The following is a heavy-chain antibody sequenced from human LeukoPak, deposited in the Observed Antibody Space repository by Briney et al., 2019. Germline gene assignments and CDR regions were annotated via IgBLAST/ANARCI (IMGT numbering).Heavy chain of an antibody. V-gene: IGHV7-4-1*02. J-gene: IGHJ4*02. CDR1: GYTFTSYA. D-gene: IGHD6-19*01. CDR2: INTNTGNP. Sequence: ASVKVSCKASGYTFTSYAMNWVRQAPGQGLEWMGWINTNTGNPMYAQGFTGRFVFSLDTSVSTAYLQISSLKTEDTAVYYCARGGTGSGWSFDYWGQGPLVTVSS. CDR3: ARGGTGSGWSFDY.